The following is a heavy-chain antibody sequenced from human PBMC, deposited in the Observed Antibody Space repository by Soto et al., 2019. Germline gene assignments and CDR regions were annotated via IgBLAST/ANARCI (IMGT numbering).Heavy chain of an antibody. Sequence: GGSLRLSCAASGFTFSAFWMTWVRQAPGKGLEWVVNIREDGSVKYYADSVKGRFTISRDNAKNSLFLLMNSLRVEDTAVYYCARGEGVYYYYYGMDVWGQGTTVTVSS. V-gene: IGHV3-7*03. CDR3: ARGEGVYYYYYGMDV. CDR2: IREDGSVK. J-gene: IGHJ6*02. D-gene: IGHD1-26*01. CDR1: GFTFSAFW.